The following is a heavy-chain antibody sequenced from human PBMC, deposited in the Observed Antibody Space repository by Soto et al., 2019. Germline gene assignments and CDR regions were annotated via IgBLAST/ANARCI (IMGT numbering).Heavy chain of an antibody. Sequence: QVQLVQSGTEVQKPGSSVKLSCKTSGGTFTNYDISWVRQAPGRGLEWMGGIIPLFGSPHYSPKFEGRVTITADEMSTTAHLELSSLRFDDTAVYFCAWTLAFCGGNCYLPNFDTWGQGTLVIVSS. CDR3: AWTLAFCGGNCYLPNFDT. D-gene: IGHD2-21*01. J-gene: IGHJ4*02. CDR2: IIPLFGSP. V-gene: IGHV1-69*01. CDR1: GGTFTNYD.